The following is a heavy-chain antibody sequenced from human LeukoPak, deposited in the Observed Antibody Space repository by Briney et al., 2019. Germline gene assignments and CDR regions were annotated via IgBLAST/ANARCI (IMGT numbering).Heavy chain of an antibody. CDR1: GGSISNGGYY. D-gene: IGHD2-2*01. CDR3: ARVADIVVVPAAIRSSDP. V-gene: IGHV4-30-2*01. J-gene: IGHJ5*02. CDR2: IYHSGST. Sequence: PSETLSLTCTVSGGSISNGGYYWSWIRQPPGKGLEWIGYIYHSGSTYYNPSLKSRVTISVDRSKNQFSLKLSSVTAADTAVYYCARVADIVVVPAAIRSSDPWGQGTLVTVSS.